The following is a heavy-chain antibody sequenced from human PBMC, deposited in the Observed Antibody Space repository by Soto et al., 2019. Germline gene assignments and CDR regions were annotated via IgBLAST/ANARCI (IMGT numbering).Heavy chain of an antibody. CDR1: GGSISSYY. J-gene: IGHJ6*03. CDR3: ARETLHYGDYSNYYYHMDV. CDR2: IYYSGST. Sequence: SETLSLTCTVSGGSISSYYWSWIRQPPGKGLEWIGYIYYSGSTNYNPSLKSRVTISVDTSKNQFSLKLSSVTAADTAVYYCARETLHYGDYSNYYYHMDVWGKGTTVTVSS. V-gene: IGHV4-59*01. D-gene: IGHD4-17*01.